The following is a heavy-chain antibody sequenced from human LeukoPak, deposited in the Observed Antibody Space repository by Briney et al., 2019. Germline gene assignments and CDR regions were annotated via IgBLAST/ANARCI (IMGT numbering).Heavy chain of an antibody. V-gene: IGHV3-53*01. J-gene: IGHJ4*02. CDR1: GFTVSNNY. Sequence: GGSLRRSCAASGFTVSNNYMCWVRQAPGKGLEWVSVIYSGGSTYYADSVKGRFTISRDNSKNTLYLQMNSLRAEDTAVYYCARVDTATDFDYWGQGTLVTVSS. CDR3: ARVDTATDFDY. CDR2: IYSGGST. D-gene: IGHD5-18*01.